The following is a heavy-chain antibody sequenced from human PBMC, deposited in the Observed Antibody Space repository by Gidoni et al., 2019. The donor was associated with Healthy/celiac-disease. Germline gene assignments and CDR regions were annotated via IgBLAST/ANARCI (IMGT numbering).Heavy chain of an antibody. V-gene: IGHV3-23*01. D-gene: IGHD3-10*01. CDR1: GFTFSSYA. J-gene: IGHJ4*02. Sequence: EVQLLESGGGLVQPGGSLRLSCAASGFTFSSYAMSWVRQAPGKGLEWVSAISGSGGSTYYADSVKGRFTISRDNSKNTLYLQMNSLRAEDTAVYYCAKGGILWFGESKFHFDYWGQGTLVTVSS. CDR2: ISGSGGST. CDR3: AKGGILWFGESKFHFDY.